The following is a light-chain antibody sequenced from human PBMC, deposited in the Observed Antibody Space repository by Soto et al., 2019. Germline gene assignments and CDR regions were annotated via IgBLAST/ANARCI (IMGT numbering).Light chain of an antibody. CDR2: GAS. Sequence: EIVMTQSPATLSVSPGERATLSCRASQSVSSNLAWYQQKPGQAPRLLIYGASTRATGIPARFSGSGSGTEFTLTISSLQSEDFAVYYCQRYNNWPHTFGQGTKLEIK. CDR1: QSVSSN. J-gene: IGKJ2*01. CDR3: QRYNNWPHT. V-gene: IGKV3-15*01.